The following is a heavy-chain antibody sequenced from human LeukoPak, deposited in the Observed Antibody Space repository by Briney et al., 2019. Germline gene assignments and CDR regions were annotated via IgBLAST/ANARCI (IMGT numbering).Heavy chain of an antibody. J-gene: IGHJ3*02. CDR3: ARAHSAYDFWSGYHNDAFDI. Sequence: SGGSLRLSCAASGFTFSSYSMNWVRQAPGKGLEWVSSISSSSSYIYYADPVKGRFTISRDNAKNSLYLQMNSLRAEDTAVYYCARAHSAYDFWSGYHNDAFDIWGQGTMVTVSS. V-gene: IGHV3-21*01. CDR1: GFTFSSYS. D-gene: IGHD3-3*01. CDR2: ISSSSSYI.